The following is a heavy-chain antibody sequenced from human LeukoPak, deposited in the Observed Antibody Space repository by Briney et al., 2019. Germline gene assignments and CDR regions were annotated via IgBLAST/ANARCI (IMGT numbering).Heavy chain of an antibody. J-gene: IGHJ5*02. CDR2: IKQNGTER. Sequence: PGGSLRLSCAASGFTFSSYWMSWVRQAPGKGLEGVANIKQNGTERYYVDSVKGRFTISRDNAKNSLSPQMNRLRAEDTAVYYCERYRGRYVGWRLDRWREGTLVTVS. CDR3: ERYRGRYVGWRLDR. CDR1: GFTFSSYW. V-gene: IGHV3-7*01. D-gene: IGHD1-26*01.